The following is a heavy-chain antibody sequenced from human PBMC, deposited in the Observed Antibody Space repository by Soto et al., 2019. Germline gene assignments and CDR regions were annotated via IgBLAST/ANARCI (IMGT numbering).Heavy chain of an antibody. J-gene: IGHJ6*02. Sequence: PGGSLRLSCAASGFTVSSNYMSWVRQAPGKGLEWVSVIYSGGSTYYADSVKGRFTISRDNSKNTLYLQMNSLRAEDTAVYYCARVSGSSSSHYYYYGMDVWGQGTTVTVSS. CDR1: GFTVSSNY. D-gene: IGHD6-6*01. V-gene: IGHV3-53*01. CDR3: ARVSGSSSSHYYYYGMDV. CDR2: IYSGGST.